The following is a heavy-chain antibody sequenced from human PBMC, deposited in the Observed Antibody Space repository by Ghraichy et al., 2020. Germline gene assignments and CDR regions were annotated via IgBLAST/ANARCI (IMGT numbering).Heavy chain of an antibody. Sequence: SETLSLTCAAYGGPFGGYYWNLIRQPPGKGLEWIGEIYPTGSTNSNPSLASRITISVDASRKQFSLRLASVTAADTAIYYCARGRYCGGGGCYPRPYSFDSWGQGTLVTVSS. CDR3: ARGRYCGGGGCYPRPYSFDS. D-gene: IGHD2-15*01. J-gene: IGHJ4*02. V-gene: IGHV4-34*01. CDR2: IYPTGST. CDR1: GGPFGGYY.